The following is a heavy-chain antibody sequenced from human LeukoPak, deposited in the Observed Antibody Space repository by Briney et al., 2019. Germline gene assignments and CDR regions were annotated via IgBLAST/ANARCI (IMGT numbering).Heavy chain of an antibody. Sequence: PGGSLRLSCAASGFTFSDFYMTWIRQAPGKGLELLSYISGSAHDVNYIDSVRGRFTISRDNAKNSLYLHMNSLTVEDMAVYYCSRDPRHNDYWGQGTLVTVSS. CDR1: GFTFSDFY. V-gene: IGHV3-11*01. CDR2: ISGSAHDV. CDR3: SRDPRHNDY. J-gene: IGHJ4*02.